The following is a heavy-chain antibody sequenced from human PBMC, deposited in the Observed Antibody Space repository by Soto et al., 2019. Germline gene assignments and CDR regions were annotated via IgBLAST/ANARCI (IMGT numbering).Heavy chain of an antibody. CDR1: GGTFSSYA. D-gene: IGHD3-3*01. CDR3: SRDSRPPNYDFWSGYYGLGFDY. Sequence: SVKVSCKASGGTFSSYAISWVRQAPGQGLEWMGGIIPIIGTANYAKKFQGRVTITAEESTSTAYMVLSSLRSEDTAVFYCSRDSRPPNYDFWSGYYGLGFDYWGQGTLVTVSS. CDR2: IIPIIGTA. J-gene: IGHJ4*02. V-gene: IGHV1-69*13.